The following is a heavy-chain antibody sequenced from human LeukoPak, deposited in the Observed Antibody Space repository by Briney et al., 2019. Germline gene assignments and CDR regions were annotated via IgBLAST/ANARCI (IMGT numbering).Heavy chain of an antibody. V-gene: IGHV3-21*03. CDR2: IFSSSTYI. Sequence: PGGSLRLSCAASGFTFSSYSMLWVRQAPGKGLEWVSFIFSSSTYIYYTDSVKGRFTISRDNARNSLYLQMDNLRAEDTGVYYCARDFYDGFALDYWGQGTLVTVSS. D-gene: IGHD2/OR15-2a*01. CDR1: GFTFSSYS. J-gene: IGHJ4*02. CDR3: ARDFYDGFALDY.